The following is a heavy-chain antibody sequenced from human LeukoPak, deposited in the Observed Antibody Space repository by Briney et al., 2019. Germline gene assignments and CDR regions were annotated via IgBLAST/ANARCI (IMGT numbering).Heavy chain of an antibody. Sequence: GGSLRLSCAASGFTFSSYSMNWVRQAPGKGLEWVSSISSSSSYIYYADSVKGRFTISRDNAKNSLYLQMNSLRAEDTAVYYCAKDRGMYSSGWWDYWGQGTLVTVSS. CDR2: ISSSSSYI. J-gene: IGHJ4*02. D-gene: IGHD6-19*01. V-gene: IGHV3-21*04. CDR1: GFTFSSYS. CDR3: AKDRGMYSSGWWDY.